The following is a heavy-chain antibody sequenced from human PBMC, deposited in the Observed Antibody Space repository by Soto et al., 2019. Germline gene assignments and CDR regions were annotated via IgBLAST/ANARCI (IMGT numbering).Heavy chain of an antibody. J-gene: IGHJ6*02. V-gene: IGHV1-18*01. CDR1: SYTFSSYG. D-gene: IGHD2-2*01. CDR2: ISPYNGKS. CDR3: ARLADCSTTSCPFPSMFHVRGYYYYYGLAV. Sequence: QVQLVQSGAEVKKPGASVKVSCKASSYTFSSYGISWVRQAPGQGLEWVGWISPYNGKSNYAQKYQGRVTMTTDTSQSKAPMARSIMRSDDTAVYFCARLADCSTTSCPFPSMFHVRGYYYYYGLAVWRQGTTVSVAS.